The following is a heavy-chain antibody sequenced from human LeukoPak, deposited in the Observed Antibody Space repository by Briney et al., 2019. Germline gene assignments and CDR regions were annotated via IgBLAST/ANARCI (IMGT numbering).Heavy chain of an antibody. CDR2: INPNSGGT. V-gene: IGHV1-2*04. CDR1: GYTFISYG. D-gene: IGHD6-13*01. Sequence: RASVKVSCRASGYTFISYGISWVRQAPGQGLEWMGWINPNSGGTNYAQKFQGWVTMTRDTSISTAYMELSRLRSDDTAVYYCARFGGPLGYGYSSSWYAFDYWGQGTLVTVSS. J-gene: IGHJ4*02. CDR3: ARFGGPLGYGYSSSWYAFDY.